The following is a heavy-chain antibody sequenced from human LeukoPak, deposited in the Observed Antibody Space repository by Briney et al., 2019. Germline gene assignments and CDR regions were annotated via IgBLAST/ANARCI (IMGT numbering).Heavy chain of an antibody. J-gene: IGHJ4*02. CDR2: INGSGGST. Sequence: GGSLRLSCAASGFTFSSYGMSWVRQAPGKGLEWVSPINGSGGSTYHADSVKGRFTISRDSSKNTLFLQMNRLRPEDAAVYYCAKAPVTTCRGAFCYPFDYWGLGTLVTASS. CDR3: AKAPVTTCRGAFCYPFDY. CDR1: GFTFSSYG. V-gene: IGHV3-23*01. D-gene: IGHD2-15*01.